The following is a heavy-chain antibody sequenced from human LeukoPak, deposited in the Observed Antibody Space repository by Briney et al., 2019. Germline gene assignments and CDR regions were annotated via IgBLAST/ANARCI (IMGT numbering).Heavy chain of an antibody. CDR3: ARPPLPYCGADCYYFDY. CDR2: INPNSGGT. CDR1: GYTFTGYY. V-gene: IGHV1-2*02. J-gene: IGHJ4*02. Sequence: ASVKVSCKASGYTFTGYYMHWVRQAPGQGLEWMGWINPNSGGTNYAQKFQGRVTMTRDTSISTAYMELSRLRSDDTAVYFCARPPLPYCGADCYYFDYWGRGTLVTVSS. D-gene: IGHD2-21*01.